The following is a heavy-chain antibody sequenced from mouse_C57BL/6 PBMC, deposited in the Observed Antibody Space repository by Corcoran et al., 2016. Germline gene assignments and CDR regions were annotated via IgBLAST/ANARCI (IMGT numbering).Heavy chain of an antibody. Sequence: QNQLVKSGPELKKPGETVKISCKASGNTFTTYGMSWVKQAPGKGLKRMGWLNPYSGVPTYADDFKGRFAFSLETSASTAYLQINNLKNEDTATYFCARNDYDEAMDYWGQGTSVTVSS. CDR1: GNTFTTYG. V-gene: IGHV9-3*01. CDR2: LNPYSGVP. J-gene: IGHJ4*01. CDR3: ARNDYDEAMDY. D-gene: IGHD2-4*01.